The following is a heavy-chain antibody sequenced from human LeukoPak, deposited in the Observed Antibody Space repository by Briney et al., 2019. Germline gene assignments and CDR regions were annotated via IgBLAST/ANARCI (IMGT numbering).Heavy chain of an antibody. J-gene: IGHJ4*02. CDR3: RSGGAAPGSFDN. Sequence: GGSLRLSCAASGFTLSDYGMRWMRQAPGKGLECVANIKYHGSYEYYVDSVKPRFTISRDNAENSLYLQLSSLRVEDTAVYYCRSGGAAPGSFDNWGQGTLVTVSP. CDR1: GFTLSDYG. V-gene: IGHV3-7*01. CDR2: IKYHGSYE. D-gene: IGHD6-13*01.